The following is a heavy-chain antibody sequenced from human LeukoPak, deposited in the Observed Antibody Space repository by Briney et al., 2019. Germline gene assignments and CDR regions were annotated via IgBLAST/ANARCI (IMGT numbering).Heavy chain of an antibody. V-gene: IGHV3-64*02. CDR1: GFTFSNYA. CDR3: ARGHRSSWFDAFDI. J-gene: IGHJ3*02. CDR2: INDNGDTT. Sequence: GGSLRLSCAASGFTFSNYAFHWVRQAPGKGLEYVTAINDNGDTTYYADSVKGRFTISRDISKNTLFLQMGSLRTEDMAVYYCARGHRSSWFDAFDIWGQGIMVTVSS. D-gene: IGHD6-13*01.